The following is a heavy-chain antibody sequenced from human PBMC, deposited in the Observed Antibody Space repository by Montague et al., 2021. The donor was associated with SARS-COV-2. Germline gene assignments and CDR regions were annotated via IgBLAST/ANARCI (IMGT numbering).Heavy chain of an antibody. J-gene: IGHJ6*02. CDR1: GGSISSSSYY. CDR2: IYYSGST. V-gene: IGHV4-39*07. CDR3: ARDGSLRCEILIGPCHYYWGMDV. D-gene: IGHD3-9*01. Sequence: SETLSLTCTVSGGSISSSSYYWGWIRQPPGKGLEWIGSIYYSGSTYYNPSLKSRVTISVDTSKNQFSLKLSSVTAADTAVYYCARDGSLRCEILIGPCHYYWGMDVWGQGTTVTVSS.